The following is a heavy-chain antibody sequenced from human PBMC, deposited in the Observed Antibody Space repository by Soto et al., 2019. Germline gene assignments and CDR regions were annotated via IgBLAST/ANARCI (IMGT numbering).Heavy chain of an antibody. J-gene: IGHJ3*01. CDR3: ARRGTEYKFGQRGFDV. CDR2: IYPSDSDT. D-gene: IGHD1-26*01. Sequence: GRMSKIPGKGLEWMGIIYPSDSDTTYHPSMQGHVTVSVDKSVSTAYVHWSSLKASDTATYYCARRGTEYKFGQRGFDVWGQGTLVSVSS. V-gene: IGHV5-51*01.